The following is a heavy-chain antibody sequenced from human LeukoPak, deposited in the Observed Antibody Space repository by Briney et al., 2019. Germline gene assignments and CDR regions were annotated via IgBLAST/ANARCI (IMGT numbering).Heavy chain of an antibody. J-gene: IGHJ3*02. D-gene: IGHD6-19*01. V-gene: IGHV6-1*01. CDR2: TYYSSRWYN. Sequence: SQTLSLTCAISGDSVSSNSAAWNWIRQSPSRGLEWLGRTYYSSRWYNDYAVSVKSRITINPDTSKNQFSLQLNSVTPEDTALYYCARGAVAVRNAFDIWGQGTMVTVSS. CDR1: GDSVSSNSAA. CDR3: ARGAVAVRNAFDI.